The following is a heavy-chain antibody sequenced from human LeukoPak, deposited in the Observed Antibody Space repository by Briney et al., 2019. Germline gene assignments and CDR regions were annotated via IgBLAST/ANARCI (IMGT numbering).Heavy chain of an antibody. CDR1: GFTFHNFA. V-gene: IGHV3-23*01. CDR2: VSGTGGTT. D-gene: IGHD3-22*01. Sequence: GGSLRLSCAASGFTFHNFAMSWVRHAPGKGLEWVSAVSGTGGTTHYADSVKGRFTISRDNSKNTLYLQMNSLRAEDTAVYYCAKSDYYDSSGYPWGQGTMVTVSS. J-gene: IGHJ3*01. CDR3: AKSDYYDSSGYP.